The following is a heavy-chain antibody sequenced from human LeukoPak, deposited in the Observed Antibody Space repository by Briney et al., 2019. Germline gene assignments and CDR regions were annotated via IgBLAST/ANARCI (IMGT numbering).Heavy chain of an antibody. CDR1: GFTFSTYG. CDR2: IRYDGSNR. V-gene: IGHV3-30*02. J-gene: IGHJ3*01. D-gene: IGHD5-24*01. CDR3: VKGDRDGSLF. Sequence: PGGSLRLSCTASGFTFSTYGMHWVRQAPGKGLEWVAFIRYDGSNRDYADSVKGRFTISRDNSENTLSLEMNSQRGEDTSVYYCVKGDRDGSLFWGQGTMVIVSS.